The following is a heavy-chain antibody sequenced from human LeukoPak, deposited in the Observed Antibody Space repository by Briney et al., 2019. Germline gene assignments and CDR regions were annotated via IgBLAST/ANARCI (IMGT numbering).Heavy chain of an antibody. CDR2: ISDNGQNI. V-gene: IGHV3-23*01. D-gene: IGHD6-19*01. CDR1: GFPFNTYA. J-gene: IGHJ4*02. Sequence: PGGSLRLSCAASGFPFNTYAMSWVRQAPGKGLEWVSAISDNGQNIYYSDSVRGRFTISRDNSKNTLYLQINSLRAEDTAVYYCARYNSGWSIPLDSWGQGTLVTVSS. CDR3: ARYNSGWSIPLDS.